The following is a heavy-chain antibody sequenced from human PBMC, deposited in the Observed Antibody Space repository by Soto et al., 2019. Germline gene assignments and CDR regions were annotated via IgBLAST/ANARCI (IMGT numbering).Heavy chain of an antibody. D-gene: IGHD1-7*01. J-gene: IGHJ6*04. CDR2: VDHRGST. V-gene: IGHV4-34*01. CDR1: GESFSGYY. Sequence: PSETLSLTCVVSGESFSGYYWSWIRQTPGMGLEWIGEVDHRGSTTYNPSLKNRASISIDSSKNLFSLELTSVTTADTALYFCARYEYGNSLYGVDVWGKVTRGTVSS. CDR3: ARYEYGNSLYGVDV.